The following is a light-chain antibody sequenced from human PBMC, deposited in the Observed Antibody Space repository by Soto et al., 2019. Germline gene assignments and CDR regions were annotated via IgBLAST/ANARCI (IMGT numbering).Light chain of an antibody. J-gene: IGLJ1*01. CDR3: SSYTNSRTLL. V-gene: IGLV2-14*01. CDR1: SDND. Sequence: QSALTQPASVSGSPGQSITISCTGTSDNDVSWYQQHPGKVPKLMIYGVTNRPSGVSDRFSGSKSGNTASLTISGLQTEDEADYYCSSYTNSRTLLFGAGTKLTVL. CDR2: GVT.